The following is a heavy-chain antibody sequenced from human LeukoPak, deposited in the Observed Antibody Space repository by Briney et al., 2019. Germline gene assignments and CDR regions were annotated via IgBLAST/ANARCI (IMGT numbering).Heavy chain of an antibody. D-gene: IGHD3-10*01. CDR2: IHYSGGT. CDR1: GGSISSYY. V-gene: IGHV4-59*01. CDR3: ARASDYYGSGLLTLTSVAPFDP. Sequence: PSETLSLTCTVSGGSISSYYWSWIRQPPGKGLEWIGYIHYSGGTNYNPSLKSRVTILVDTSKNQFSLKLSSVTAADTAVYYCARASDYYGSGLLTLTSVAPFDPWGQGTLVTVSS. J-gene: IGHJ5*02.